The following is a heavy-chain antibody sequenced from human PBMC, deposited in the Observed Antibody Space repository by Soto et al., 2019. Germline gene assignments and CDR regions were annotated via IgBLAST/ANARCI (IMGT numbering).Heavy chain of an antibody. CDR1: GYTFTSYD. CDR2: MNPNSGNT. V-gene: IGHV1-8*01. CDR3: ARGRPRVVPAANPWAY. J-gene: IGHJ4*02. Sequence: QVQLVQSGAEVKKPGASVKVSCKASGYTFTSYDINWVRQATGQGLEWMGWMNPNSGNTGYAQKFQGRVTMTRNTSISTAYMELSSLISEDTAVYYCARGRPRVVPAANPWAYWGQGTLVTVSS. D-gene: IGHD2-2*01.